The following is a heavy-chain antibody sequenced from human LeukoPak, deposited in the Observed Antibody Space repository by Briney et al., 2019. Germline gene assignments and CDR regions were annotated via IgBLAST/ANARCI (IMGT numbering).Heavy chain of an antibody. CDR1: GGSISSHY. CDR2: IYYSGST. J-gene: IGHJ4*02. Sequence: PSETLSLTCTVSGGSISSHYWSWIRQPPGKGLEWIGYIYYSGSTNYNPSLKSRVTISVDTSKNQFSLKLSSVTAADTAVYYCARAPRDDFWSGYTIFGYWGQGTLVTVSS. D-gene: IGHD3-3*01. V-gene: IGHV4-59*11. CDR3: ARAPRDDFWSGYTIFGY.